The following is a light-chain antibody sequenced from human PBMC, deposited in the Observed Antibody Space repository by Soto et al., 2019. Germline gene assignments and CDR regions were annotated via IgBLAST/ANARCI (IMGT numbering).Light chain of an antibody. J-gene: IGKJ5*01. CDR1: QGISSA. V-gene: IGKV1D-13*01. Sequence: AIQLTQSPSSLSASVGDRVTITCRASQGISSALVWYQQKPGKAPKLLISDASNLVSGVPSRFSGSGSGTDFTLIISSLQPEDFASYYCQQFKNFPITFGQGTRLEIE. CDR3: QQFKNFPIT. CDR2: DAS.